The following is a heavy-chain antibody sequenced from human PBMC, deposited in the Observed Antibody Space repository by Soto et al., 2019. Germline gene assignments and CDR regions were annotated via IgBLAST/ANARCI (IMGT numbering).Heavy chain of an antibody. V-gene: IGHV1-69*13. CDR2: IIPIFGTA. CDR1: GGTFSSYA. D-gene: IGHD1-7*01. J-gene: IGHJ5*02. CDR3: ARVITGTTIASRWFDP. Sequence: SVKVSCKASGGTFSSYAISWVRQAPGQGLEWMGGIIPIFGTANYAQKFQGRVTITADESTSTAYMELSSLRSEDTAVYYCARVITGTTIASRWFDPWGQGTLVTV.